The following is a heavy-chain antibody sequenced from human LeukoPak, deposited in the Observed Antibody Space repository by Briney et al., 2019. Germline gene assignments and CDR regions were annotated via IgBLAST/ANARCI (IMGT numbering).Heavy chain of an antibody. CDR1: GYTFTSYG. CDR3: AKDIVVVHGGNAFDI. CDR2: ISAYNGNT. J-gene: IGHJ3*02. Sequence: GASVKVSCKASGYTFTSYGITWVRQAPGQGLEWVGWISAYNGNTNYAQKFQGRVTMTTDTSTSTAYMELGSLRSDDTAVYYCAKDIVVVHGGNAFDIWGQGTMVTVSS. D-gene: IGHD2-2*01. V-gene: IGHV1-18*01.